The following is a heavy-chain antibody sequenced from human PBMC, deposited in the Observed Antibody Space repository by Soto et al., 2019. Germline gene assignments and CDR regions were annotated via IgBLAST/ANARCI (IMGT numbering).Heavy chain of an antibody. V-gene: IGHV3-9*01. J-gene: IGHJ6*02. CDR1: GFNFDDHV. CDR3: ARSWSGSTSGRVDV. Sequence: EVLLVESGGGLVSPGRSLRLSCVAPGFNFDDHVMNWVRQVPGKGLEWVGHINWNGYSIGYGGSVRGRFTISRDNAQNTLYLQMNSLRPEDTAVYYCARSWSGSTSGRVDVWGQGTTVTVSS. CDR2: INWNGYSI. D-gene: IGHD3-3*01.